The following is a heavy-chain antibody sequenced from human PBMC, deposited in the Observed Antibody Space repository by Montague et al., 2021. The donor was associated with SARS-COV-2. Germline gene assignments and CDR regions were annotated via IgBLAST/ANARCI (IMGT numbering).Heavy chain of an antibody. CDR3: ARSGFYDLLTGYSFGSIDP. V-gene: IGHV4-59*01. D-gene: IGHD3-9*01. Sequence: SETLSLTCTVSGGSITSYYWSWIRQPPGKGLEWIGHIYYTGSTNYNPSLKSRGTISVDKSKTQISLRLSSVTAADTAVYYCARSGFYDLLTGYSFGSIDPWGQGTLVIVSS. CDR2: IYYTGST. CDR1: GGSITSYY. J-gene: IGHJ5*02.